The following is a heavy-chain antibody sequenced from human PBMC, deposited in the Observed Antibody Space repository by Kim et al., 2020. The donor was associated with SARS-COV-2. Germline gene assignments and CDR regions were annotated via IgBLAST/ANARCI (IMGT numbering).Heavy chain of an antibody. D-gene: IGHD6-19*01. CDR2: VIPGLNKE. Sequence: SVKVSCKAPGDTFSNFPISWVRQAPGQGLEWMGRVIPGLNKEDKPEKFQGRLTITADKSTRKVYLDRSSLPSKDTAVYFCPKENEVAGVYWYLVPWAGG. CDR1: GDTFSNFP. J-gene: IGHJ2*01. CDR3: PKENEVAGVYWYLVP. V-gene: IGHV1-69*04.